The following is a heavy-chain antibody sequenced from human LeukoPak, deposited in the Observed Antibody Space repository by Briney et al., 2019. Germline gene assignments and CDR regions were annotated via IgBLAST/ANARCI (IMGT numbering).Heavy chain of an antibody. D-gene: IGHD3-3*01. Sequence: ASVKVSCKASGYTFTSYGISWVRQAPGQGLEWMGWISAYNGNTNYAQKLQGRVTMTTDTSTSTAYMELRSLRSEDTAVYYCARVDPNYDFWSGSLGYGMDVWGQGTTVTVSS. V-gene: IGHV1-18*01. CDR2: ISAYNGNT. CDR3: ARVDPNYDFWSGSLGYGMDV. CDR1: GYTFTSYG. J-gene: IGHJ6*02.